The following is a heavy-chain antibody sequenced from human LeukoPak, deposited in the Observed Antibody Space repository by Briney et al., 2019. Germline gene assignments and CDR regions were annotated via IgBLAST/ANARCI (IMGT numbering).Heavy chain of an antibody. J-gene: IGHJ4*02. CDR2: INHSGST. CDR3: ARLSSSGWLFGVNY. Sequence: SETLSLTCAVYGGSFSGYYWSWIRQPPGKGLEWIGEINHSGSTNYNPSLKSRVTISVDTSKNQFSLKLSSVTATDTAVYYCARLSSSGWLFGVNYWGQGTLVTVSS. CDR1: GGSFSGYY. D-gene: IGHD6-19*01. V-gene: IGHV4-34*01.